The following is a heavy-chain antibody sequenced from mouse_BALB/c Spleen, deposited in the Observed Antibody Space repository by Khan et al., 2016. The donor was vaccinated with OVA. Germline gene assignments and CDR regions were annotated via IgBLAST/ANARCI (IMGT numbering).Heavy chain of an antibody. J-gene: IGHJ2*01. V-gene: IGHV1-7*01. CDR2: INPTSGYT. D-gene: IGHD2-12*01. CDR3: ARYRIDY. Sequence: QIQLVQSGAELAKPGASVKMSCKASGYTFTSYWMHWIKQRPGQGLEWIGYINPTSGYTDYNQKFKDKATLTADKSSSTAYMQLNSLTSDDSAVYYCARYRIDYWGQGTTLTVSS. CDR1: GYTFTSYW.